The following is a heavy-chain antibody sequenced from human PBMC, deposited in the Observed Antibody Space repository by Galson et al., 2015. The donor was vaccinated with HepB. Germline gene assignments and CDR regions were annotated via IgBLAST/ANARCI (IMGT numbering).Heavy chain of an antibody. CDR2: ISWDGGST. J-gene: IGHJ3*02. CDR3: AKGAVLLGPWRHDAFDI. Sequence: SLRLSYAASGFTFDDYTMHWVRQAPGKGLEWVSLISWDGGSTYYADSVKGRFTISRDNSKNSLYLQMNSLRTEDTALYYCAKGAVLLGPWRHDAFDIWGQGTMVTVSS. D-gene: IGHD3-10*01. CDR1: GFTFDDYT. V-gene: IGHV3-43*01.